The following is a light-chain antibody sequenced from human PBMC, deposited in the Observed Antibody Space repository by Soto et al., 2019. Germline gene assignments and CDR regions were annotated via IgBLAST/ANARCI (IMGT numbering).Light chain of an antibody. CDR1: QSVGTF. Sequence: EIVLTQSPATLSLSPGKRATLSCKASQSVGTFLAWYQRKPGQAPRLLIYDAYYRATGIPARFSDSGSGTVFTLTISSLEPEDFAVYYCQQRYNWPPWTFGQGTKVDIK. V-gene: IGKV3-11*01. CDR3: QQRYNWPPWT. J-gene: IGKJ1*01. CDR2: DAY.